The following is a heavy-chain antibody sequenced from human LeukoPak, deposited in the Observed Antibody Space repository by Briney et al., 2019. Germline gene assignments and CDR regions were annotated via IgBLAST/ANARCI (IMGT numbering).Heavy chain of an antibody. Sequence: SETLSLTCSVSGGPVSSDSYFWNWVRQPPGKGLEWIGYIYSSGSTNYNRSLKSRVTISLDTSKNQFSLKLSSVTAADTAVYYCAISGYSSGWYFYFDYWGQGTLVTVSS. CDR1: GGPVSSDSYF. CDR2: IYSSGST. CDR3: AISGYSSGWYFYFDY. D-gene: IGHD6-19*01. J-gene: IGHJ4*02. V-gene: IGHV4-61*01.